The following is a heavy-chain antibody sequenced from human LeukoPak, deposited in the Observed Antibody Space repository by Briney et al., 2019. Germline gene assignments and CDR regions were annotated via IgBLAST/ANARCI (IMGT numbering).Heavy chain of an antibody. V-gene: IGHV3-9*01. CDR2: ISRNSGSI. D-gene: IGHD6-19*01. Sequence: PGGSLRLSCAPSGFTFDDYAMHWVRQAPGKGLEWVSGISRNSGSIGYADSVKGRFPIYRDNAKNSLYLQRNCLRAEGTALYYCAKALYSSYRSYRDVWGQGTTVTVSS. J-gene: IGHJ6*02. CDR3: AKALYSSYRSYRDV. CDR1: GFTFDDYA.